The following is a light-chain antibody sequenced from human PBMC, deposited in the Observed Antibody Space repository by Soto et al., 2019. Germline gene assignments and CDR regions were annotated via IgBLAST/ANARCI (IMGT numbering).Light chain of an antibody. CDR1: QSLSRW. V-gene: IGKV1-5*01. CDR2: DAS. J-gene: IGKJ4*01. CDR3: QQYNSYSPLP. Sequence: DIPMTPSPSTLSASVGARVTITCRASQSLSRWLAWYQQNPGKAPKLLSYDASSLESGVPSRFSGSGSGTEYTLTISSLQPDDFATYYCQQYNSYSPLPFGGGTKVEIK.